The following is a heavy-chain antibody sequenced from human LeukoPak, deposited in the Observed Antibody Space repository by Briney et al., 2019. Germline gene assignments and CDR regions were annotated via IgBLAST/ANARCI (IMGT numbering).Heavy chain of an antibody. J-gene: IGHJ4*02. CDR3: AKDRMGDYGDYTDY. CDR1: EFIFSDYS. Sequence: GGSLRLSCAASEFIFSDYSMGWVRQAPGKGLEWVSTIDKTTYPTFYADSVKGRFTISRDNSKNTLYLQMNSLRAEDTAVYYCAKDRMGDYGDYTDYWGQGTLVAVSS. CDR2: IDKTTYPT. V-gene: IGHV3-23*01. D-gene: IGHD4-17*01.